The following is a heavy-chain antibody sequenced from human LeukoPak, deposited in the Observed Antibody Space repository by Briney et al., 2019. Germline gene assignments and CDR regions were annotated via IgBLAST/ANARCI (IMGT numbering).Heavy chain of an antibody. Sequence: GASVKVSCEASGGTFSSYVISWVRQAPGQGLEWMGWISAYNGNTNYAQKLQGRVTMTTDTSTSTAYMELRSLRSDDTAVYYCARDVNLESGIDYWGQGTLVTVSS. CDR3: ARDVNLESGIDY. V-gene: IGHV1-18*01. D-gene: IGHD3-10*01. CDR1: GGTFSSYV. J-gene: IGHJ4*02. CDR2: ISAYNGNT.